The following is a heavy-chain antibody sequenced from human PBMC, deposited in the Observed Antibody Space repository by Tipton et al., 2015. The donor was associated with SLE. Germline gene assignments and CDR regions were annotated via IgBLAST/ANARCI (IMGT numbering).Heavy chain of an antibody. V-gene: IGHV4-4*02. CDR2: IYHSGST. CDR3: AREKLELSPDSYYFDY. D-gene: IGHD1-7*01. CDR1: GGSISSSNW. Sequence: TLSLTCAVSGGSISSSNWWSWVRQPPGKGLEWIGEIYHSGSTNYNPSLKSRVTISVDKSKNQFSLKLSSVTAADTAVYYCAREKLELSPDSYYFDYWAREPWSPSPQ. J-gene: IGHJ4*02.